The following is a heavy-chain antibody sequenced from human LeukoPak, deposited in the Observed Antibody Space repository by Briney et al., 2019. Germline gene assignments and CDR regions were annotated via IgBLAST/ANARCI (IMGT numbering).Heavy chain of an antibody. CDR1: GFTFSSYA. CDR3: AKAYYDFWSGYFDY. Sequence: GASLRLSCAASGFTFSSYAMHWVRQAPGKGLEWVSGISGSSASTYYADSVKGRFTISRDNSKNTLFLQMNSLRAEDTAVYYCAKAYYDFWSGYFDYWGQGTLVTVSS. D-gene: IGHD3-3*01. CDR2: ISGSSAST. J-gene: IGHJ4*02. V-gene: IGHV3-23*01.